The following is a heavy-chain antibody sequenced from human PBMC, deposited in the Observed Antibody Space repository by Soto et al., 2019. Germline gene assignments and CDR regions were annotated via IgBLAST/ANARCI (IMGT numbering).Heavy chain of an antibody. CDR3: TRGASGYGNFDY. CDR2: LSGDGSSS. J-gene: IGHJ4*02. V-gene: IGHV3-74*01. CDR1: GFTFSTYW. Sequence: EVQLAESGGGLVQPGGSLRLSCAASGFTFSTYWMHWVRQTPGKGLMWVSRLSGDGSSSSYAESVTGRFTISRDTAKSTLYLHMNSLRPEDTAVYFCTRGASGYGNFDYWGPGTPVTVSS. D-gene: IGHD5-12*01.